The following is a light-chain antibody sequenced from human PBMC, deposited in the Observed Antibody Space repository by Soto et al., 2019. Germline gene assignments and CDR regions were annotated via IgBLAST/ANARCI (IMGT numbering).Light chain of an antibody. J-gene: IGLJ1*01. Sequence: QSVLKQPPSVSGAPGQRVTTSCTGSSSNIGAGYDVHWYQQLPGTAPKLLIYGNSNRPSGVPDRFSGSKSGTSASLAITGLQAEDEADYYCQSYDSSLSGYVFGTGTKVTV. V-gene: IGLV1-40*01. CDR2: GNS. CDR3: QSYDSSLSGYV. CDR1: SSNIGAGYD.